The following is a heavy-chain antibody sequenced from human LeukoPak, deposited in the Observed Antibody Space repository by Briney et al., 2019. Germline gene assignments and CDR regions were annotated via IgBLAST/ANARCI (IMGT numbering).Heavy chain of an antibody. CDR2: IYPGDSDT. Sequence: GASLQISCKGSGYIFTSYWIGWGRQVPGKGLEWMGIIYPGDSDTRYSPSFQGQVTISADKSISTAYLQWSSLKASDTAMYYCARPRTGTTSYFDYWGQGTLVTVSS. V-gene: IGHV5-51*01. CDR3: ARPRTGTTSYFDY. CDR1: GYIFTSYW. J-gene: IGHJ4*02. D-gene: IGHD1-1*01.